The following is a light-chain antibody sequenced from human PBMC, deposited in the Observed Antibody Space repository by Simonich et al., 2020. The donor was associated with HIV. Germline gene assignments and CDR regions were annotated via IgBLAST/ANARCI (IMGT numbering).Light chain of an antibody. J-gene: IGKJ4*01. CDR2: DAS. CDR3: QQRSNWPPSLT. CDR1: QSVSGNY. Sequence: EIVLTQSPGTLSLSPGDRAPLSCRASQSVSGNYLAWYQQKPGLAPRLLIYDASTRATGIPARVSGSGSGTDFTLTISSLEPEDFAVYYCQQRSNWPPSLTFGGGTKVEIK. V-gene: IGKV3D-20*02.